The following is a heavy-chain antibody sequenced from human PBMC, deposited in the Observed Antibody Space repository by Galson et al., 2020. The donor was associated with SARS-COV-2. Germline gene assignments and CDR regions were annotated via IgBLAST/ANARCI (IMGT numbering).Heavy chain of an antibody. Sequence: SETLSLTCAISGDSVSSNSAAWNWIRQSPSRGLEWLGRTYYRSKWYNDYAVSVKSRITINPDTSKNQFSLQLNSVTPEDTAVYYCARGIQPHVAVEAVGYYYYGMDVWGQGTTVTVSS. V-gene: IGHV6-1*01. D-gene: IGHD6-19*01. J-gene: IGHJ6*02. CDR3: ARGIQPHVAVEAVGYYYYGMDV. CDR1: GDSVSSNSAA. CDR2: TYYRSKWYN.